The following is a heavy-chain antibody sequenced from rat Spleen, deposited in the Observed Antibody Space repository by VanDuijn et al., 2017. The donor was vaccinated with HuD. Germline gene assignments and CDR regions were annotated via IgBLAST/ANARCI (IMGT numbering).Heavy chain of an antibody. Sequence: EVQLVESGGGLVQPGRSLKLSCVASGFTFKNYWMTWIRQAPGKGLEWVASITNSAGSTYYPDSVKGRFTISRDTAENTLYLQMGSLRSEDTATYYCTRGGYFRYRGLGVMVTVSS. V-gene: IGHV5-31*01. D-gene: IGHD1-1*01. J-gene: IGHJ2*01. CDR1: GFTFKNYW. CDR2: ITNSAGST. CDR3: TRGGYFRY.